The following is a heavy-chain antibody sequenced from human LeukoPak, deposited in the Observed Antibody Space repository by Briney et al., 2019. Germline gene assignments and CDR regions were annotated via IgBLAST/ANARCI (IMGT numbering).Heavy chain of an antibody. CDR3: ASTMGFDILMSFGY. CDR2: IIPILGIA. V-gene: IGHV1-69*02. Sequence: GASVKVSCKASGDTLSKYSIRWVRQAPGQGLEWMGRIIPILGIANYAQKFQGRVTITADKSTSTAYMELSSLRSEDTAVYYCASTMGFDILMSFGYWGQGTLVTVSS. D-gene: IGHD3-9*01. J-gene: IGHJ4*02. CDR1: GDTLSKYS.